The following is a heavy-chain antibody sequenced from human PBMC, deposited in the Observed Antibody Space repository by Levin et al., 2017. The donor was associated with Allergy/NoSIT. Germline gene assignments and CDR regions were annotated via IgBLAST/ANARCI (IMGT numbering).Heavy chain of an antibody. D-gene: IGHD4-17*01. J-gene: IGHJ5*02. CDR3: ARGGATVTPYNWFDP. CDR2: INSDGSST. V-gene: IGHV3-74*01. Sequence: ASVKVSCAASGFTFSSYWMHWVRQAPGKGLVWVSRINSDGSSTSYADSVKGRFTISRDNAKNTLYLQMNSLRAEDTAVYYCARGGATVTPYNWFDPWGQGTLVTVSS. CDR1: GFTFSSYW.